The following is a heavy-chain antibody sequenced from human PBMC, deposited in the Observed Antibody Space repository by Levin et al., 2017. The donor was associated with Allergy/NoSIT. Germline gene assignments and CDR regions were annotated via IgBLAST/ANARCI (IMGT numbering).Heavy chain of an antibody. D-gene: IGHD6-19*01. CDR1: GFTFSSYA. V-gene: IGHV3-23*01. J-gene: IGHJ2*01. CDR2: ISGSGGST. Sequence: GESLKISCAASGFTFSSYAMSWVRQAPGKGLEWVSAISGSGGSTYYADSVKGRFTISRDNSKNTLYLQMNSLRAEDTAVYYCAKHSKEEDGAVAGYFDLWGRGTLVTVSS. CDR3: AKHSKEEDGAVAGYFDL.